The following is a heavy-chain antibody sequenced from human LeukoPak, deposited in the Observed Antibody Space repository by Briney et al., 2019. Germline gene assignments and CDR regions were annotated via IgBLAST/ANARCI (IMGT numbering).Heavy chain of an antibody. Sequence: GGSLRLSCAASGFTFSSYSMNWVRQAPGKELEWVSSIGSSRYIYYAASVKGRFTISRDNAKNSLYLQMYSLRAEDTAVYYCARESHNIVVVPAAFDYWGQGTLVTVSS. V-gene: IGHV3-21*01. J-gene: IGHJ4*02. CDR2: IGSSRYI. CDR3: ARESHNIVVVPAAFDY. CDR1: GFTFSSYS. D-gene: IGHD2-2*01.